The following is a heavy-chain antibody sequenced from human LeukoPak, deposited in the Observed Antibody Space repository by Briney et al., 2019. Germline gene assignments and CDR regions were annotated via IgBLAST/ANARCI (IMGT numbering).Heavy chain of an antibody. V-gene: IGHV1-18*01. CDR2: ISAYNGNT. J-gene: IGHJ4*02. Sequence: GASVKVSCKASGYTFTSYGISWVRQAPGQGLEWMGWISAYNGNTNYAQKLQGRVTMTTDTSTGTAYMELRSLRSDDTAVYYCARVFSGYCSSTSCYDSVGYFDYWGQGTLVTVSS. CDR1: GYTFTSYG. D-gene: IGHD2-2*01. CDR3: ARVFSGYCSSTSCYDSVGYFDY.